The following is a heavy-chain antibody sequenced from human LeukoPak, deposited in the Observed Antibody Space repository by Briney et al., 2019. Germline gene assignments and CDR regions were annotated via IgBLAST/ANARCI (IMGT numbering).Heavy chain of an antibody. J-gene: IGHJ6*02. CDR2: INHSGST. V-gene: IGHV4-34*01. CDR1: GGFISGYY. D-gene: IGHD2-2*01. Sequence: SQTLSLTCLVYGGFISGYYWSWIRQPPGKGLEWIGAINHSGSTNYNPSLKSRVTISVDTSKNQFSLKLSSVTAADTAVYYCARRPCWYCSSTSGRGYYGMDVWGQGATVTVSS. CDR3: ARRPCWYCSSTSGRGYYGMDV.